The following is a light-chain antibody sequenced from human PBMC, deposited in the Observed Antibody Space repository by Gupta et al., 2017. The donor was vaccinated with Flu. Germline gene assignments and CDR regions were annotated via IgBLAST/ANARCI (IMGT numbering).Light chain of an antibody. CDR1: QGISNY. J-gene: IGKJ1*01. Sequence: SPFSLSASVGDRVTITCRASQGISNYLAWYQQKPGKVPKLLIYAASTLQSGVPSRFSGSGSGTDFTLTISSLQPEDVATYYCQKYNSAPWTLDKGTKVKIK. CDR3: QKYNSAPWT. V-gene: IGKV1-27*01. CDR2: AAS.